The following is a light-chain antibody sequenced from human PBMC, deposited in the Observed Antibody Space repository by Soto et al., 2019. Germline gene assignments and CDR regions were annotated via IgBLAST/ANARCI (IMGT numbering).Light chain of an antibody. CDR2: SNP. V-gene: IGLV1-40*01. Sequence: QSVLTQPPSVSCAPGQRGTISFTGSNSNIGAVFGVQWYQQFPRTAPRLLIYSNPNRPSGVPDRFSASKSGTSASLAITGLRAEDEADYYCQSFDINVRALIFGVGTKLTVL. CDR3: QSFDINVRALI. J-gene: IGLJ2*01. CDR1: NSNIGAVFG.